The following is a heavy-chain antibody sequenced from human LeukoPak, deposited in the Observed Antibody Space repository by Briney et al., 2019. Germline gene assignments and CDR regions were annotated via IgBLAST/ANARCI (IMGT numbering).Heavy chain of an antibody. Sequence: PGGSLRLSCIGSGFTFSHYEMNWVRQAPGQGLEWVSYISSSGGTIYYADSVKGRFTISRDNAKNSLYLQVNSLRAEDTAVYYCARADVGPFDPWGQGTLVTVSS. CDR2: ISSSGGTI. V-gene: IGHV3-48*03. CDR1: GFTFSHYE. D-gene: IGHD3-10*02. CDR3: ARADVGPFDP. J-gene: IGHJ5*02.